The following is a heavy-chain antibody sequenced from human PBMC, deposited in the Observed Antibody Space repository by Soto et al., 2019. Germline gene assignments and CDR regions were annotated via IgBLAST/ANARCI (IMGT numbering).Heavy chain of an antibody. V-gene: IGHV3-21*06. Sequence: PGGSLRLSCAASGFTFTRYSMNWVRQAPGKGLEWVSSISSTTNYIYYGDSMKGRFTISRDNAKNSLYQERNSLRAEDTAVYYCARESEDRTSNFDSWGQGTLVTVSS. J-gene: IGHJ4*02. CDR2: ISSTTNYI. CDR1: GFTFTRYS. CDR3: ARESEDRTSNFDS.